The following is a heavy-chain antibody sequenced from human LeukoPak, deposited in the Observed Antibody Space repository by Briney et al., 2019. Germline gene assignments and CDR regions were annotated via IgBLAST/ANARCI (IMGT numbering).Heavy chain of an antibody. J-gene: IGHJ6*03. CDR1: GFTFDDYG. CDR3: ARVGGLSSTAARRGQKRHYYYMDV. V-gene: IGHV3-20*04. CDR2: INWNGSST. Sequence: GGSLRLSCAASGFTFDDYGMSWARQAPGKGLEWVSGINWNGSSTGYADSVKGRFTISRDNAKNSLYLQMNSLRAEDTALYYCARVGGLSSTAARRGQKRHYYYMDVWGKGTTVTVSS. D-gene: IGHD6-6*01.